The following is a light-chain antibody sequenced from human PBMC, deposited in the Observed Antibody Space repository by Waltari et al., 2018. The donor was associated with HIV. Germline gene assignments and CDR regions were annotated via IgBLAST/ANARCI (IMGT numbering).Light chain of an antibody. CDR1: SSDVGGYKF. Sequence: QSALTQPRSVSGSPGPSVTISCTGSSSDVGGYKFVSWYQQHPGKAPKVIIHDVSERPSGVPDRFSGSKSGNTASLTISGLQAEDDADYYCCSYAGSYTMVFGGGTKLTVL. CDR3: CSYAGSYTMV. V-gene: IGLV2-11*01. CDR2: DVS. J-gene: IGLJ2*01.